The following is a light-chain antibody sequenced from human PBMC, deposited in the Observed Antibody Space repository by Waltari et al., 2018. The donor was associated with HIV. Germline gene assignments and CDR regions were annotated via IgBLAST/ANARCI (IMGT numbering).Light chain of an antibody. J-gene: IGLJ3*02. CDR3: AAWDDSLSGHWV. Sequence: QSVLTQPPSASGTPGQRVTLSCSGSSSNIGSNYAYWSQQLPGTAPKLLIYRKNQRPSGVPDRFSGSKSGTSASLAISGLRSEDEADYYCAAWDDSLSGHWVFGGGTKLTVL. V-gene: IGLV1-47*01. CDR2: RKN. CDR1: SSNIGSNY.